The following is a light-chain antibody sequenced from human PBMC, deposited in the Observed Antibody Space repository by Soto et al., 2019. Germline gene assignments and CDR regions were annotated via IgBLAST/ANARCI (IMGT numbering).Light chain of an antibody. CDR1: ESLSNNY. V-gene: IGKV3-20*01. CDR3: QQYGRLPIT. Sequence: IVLTQCPFTLSLSPVERATLSFVSSESLSNNYLAWYKQKPGQAPRLLITGAASRAPGIPDRFSGSGSGTDFTLSINSLEPEDFVVYFCQQYGRLPITFGQGTRLEIK. J-gene: IGKJ5*01. CDR2: GAA.